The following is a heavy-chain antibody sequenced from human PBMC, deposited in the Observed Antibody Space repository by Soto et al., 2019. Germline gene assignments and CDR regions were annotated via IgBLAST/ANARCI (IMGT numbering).Heavy chain of an antibody. V-gene: IGHV3-7*01. CDR3: AKGTWSDAFDI. J-gene: IGHJ3*02. D-gene: IGHD6-13*01. CDR1: GFTFSTYW. Sequence: EVQLVESGGALVQPGGSLRLSCAASGFTFSTYWMTWVRQAPGKGLEWVANIKQDGSEKDYVDSVKGRFTISRDNAKNSLSLQMKSLRAEDTAVYYCAKGTWSDAFDIWGQGTMVTVSS. CDR2: IKQDGSEK.